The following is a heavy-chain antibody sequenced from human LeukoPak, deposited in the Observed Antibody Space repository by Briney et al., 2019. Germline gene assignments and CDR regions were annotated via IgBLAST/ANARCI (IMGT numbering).Heavy chain of an antibody. CDR2: IHYIYYSGST. V-gene: IGHV4-59*08. CDR3: ARQSPSSDDAFDI. CDR1: RGSIGAYF. J-gene: IGHJ3*02. Sequence: SETLSLTRAVSRGSIGAYFGSWIGPPPGKGVEWSGYIHYIYYSGSTTYNPSLKSRVTISVDTSKNQFSLKLSSVTAADTAVYYCARQSPSSDDAFDIWGQGTMVTVSS.